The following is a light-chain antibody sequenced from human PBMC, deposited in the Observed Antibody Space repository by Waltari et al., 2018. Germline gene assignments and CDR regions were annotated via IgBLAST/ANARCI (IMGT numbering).Light chain of an antibody. V-gene: IGKV4-1*01. CDR3: QQYYRSRT. J-gene: IGKJ1*01. CDR1: QSVSYNSNGKIY. Sequence: DIVMTQSPDSLAVSLGERATITCKSSQSVSYNSNGKIYLAWYKQKPGQPPKLLIYWASTRQSGVPDRFSGSGSGTDFTLPINSLQAEDVAVYYCQQYYRSRTFGQGTKVEIK. CDR2: WAS.